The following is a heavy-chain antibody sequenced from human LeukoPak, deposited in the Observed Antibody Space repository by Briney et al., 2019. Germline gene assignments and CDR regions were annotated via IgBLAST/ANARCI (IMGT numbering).Heavy chain of an antibody. V-gene: IGHV1-2*02. D-gene: IGHD3-22*01. J-gene: IGHJ4*02. CDR2: INPNSGGT. CDR3: ARQGTYYDSSGYYYV. Sequence: ASVKVSCKASGYTLTRYYMHWVRQAPGQGLEWMGWINPNSGGTNYAQKFQGRVTMTRDTSISTAYMELSRLRSDDTAVYYCARQGTYYDSSGYYYVWGQGTLVTVSS. CDR1: GYTLTRYY.